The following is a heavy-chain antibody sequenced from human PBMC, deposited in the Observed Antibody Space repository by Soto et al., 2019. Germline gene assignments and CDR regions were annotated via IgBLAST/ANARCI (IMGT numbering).Heavy chain of an antibody. CDR3: AKEGSGYDWTWDY. CDR1: GFTFSSYA. Sequence: GGSLRLSCAASGFTFSSYAMSWVRQAPGKGLEWVSDISGNGGSTYYADSVKGRFTISGDNSKNTLYLQMNSLRAEDTAVYYCAKEGSGYDWTWDYWGQGTLVTVSS. V-gene: IGHV3-23*01. D-gene: IGHD5-12*01. CDR2: ISGNGGST. J-gene: IGHJ4*02.